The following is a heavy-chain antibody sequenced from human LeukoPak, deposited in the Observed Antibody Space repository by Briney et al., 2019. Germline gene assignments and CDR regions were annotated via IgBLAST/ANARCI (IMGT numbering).Heavy chain of an antibody. J-gene: IGHJ4*02. V-gene: IGHV3-23*01. D-gene: IGHD3-9*01. CDR2: ISGSGGST. CDR3: AKDGLLRYFDWSYYFDY. CDR1: GFTFSSYA. Sequence: PGGSLRLSCAASGFTFSSYAMSWVRQAPGKGLEWVSAISGSGGSTYYADSVKGRFTISRDNSKNTLYPQMNSLRAEDTAVYYCAKDGLLRYFDWSYYFDYWGQGTLVTVSS.